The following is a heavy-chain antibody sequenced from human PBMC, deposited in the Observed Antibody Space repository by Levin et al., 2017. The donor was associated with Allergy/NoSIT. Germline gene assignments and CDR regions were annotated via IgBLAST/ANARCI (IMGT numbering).Heavy chain of an antibody. V-gene: IGHV3-21*01. J-gene: IGHJ4*02. D-gene: IGHD5-12*01. Sequence: PGGSLRLSCAASGFTFSSYSMNWVRQAPGKGLEWVSSISSSSSYIYYADSVKGRFTISRDNAKNSLYLQMNSLRAEDTAVYYCARDPSEYSGYDYPPDYWGQGTLVTVSS. CDR3: ARDPSEYSGYDYPPDY. CDR2: ISSSSSYI. CDR1: GFTFSSYS.